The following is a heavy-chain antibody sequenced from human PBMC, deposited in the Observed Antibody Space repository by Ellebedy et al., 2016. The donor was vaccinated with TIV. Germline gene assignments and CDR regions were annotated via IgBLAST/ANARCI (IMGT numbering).Heavy chain of an antibody. CDR3: ARVDKDVTDYHYYGMDV. V-gene: IGHV3-7*01. Sequence: GESLKISXAASGFTFKNAWMHWFRQAPGKGLEWVANINKDGSEEYYAVSAMGRFTISRDNAKKSLFLQMNSLRAEDTAVYYCARVDKDVTDYHYYGMDVWGQGTTVTVSS. CDR1: GFTFKNAW. CDR2: INKDGSEE. D-gene: IGHD4/OR15-4a*01. J-gene: IGHJ6*02.